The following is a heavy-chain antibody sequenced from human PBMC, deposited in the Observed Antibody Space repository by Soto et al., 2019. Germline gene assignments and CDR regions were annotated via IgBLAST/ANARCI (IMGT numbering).Heavy chain of an antibody. V-gene: IGHV3-33*01. CDR3: ARGSYGLPSHNWFDP. D-gene: IGHD5-18*01. CDR1: GFTFSSYG. J-gene: IGHJ5*02. Sequence: LRLSCAASGFTFSSYGMHWVRQAPGKGLEWVAVIWYDGSNKYYADSVKGRFTISRDNSKNTLYLQMNSLRAEDTAVYYCARGSYGLPSHNWFDPWGQGTLVTVSS. CDR2: IWYDGSNK.